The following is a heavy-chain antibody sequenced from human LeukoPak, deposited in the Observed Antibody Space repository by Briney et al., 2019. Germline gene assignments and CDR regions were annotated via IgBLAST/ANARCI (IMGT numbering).Heavy chain of an antibody. CDR2: ISAYNGNT. J-gene: IGHJ5*02. CDR3: ARGGCSSTSCYATPGVWFDP. V-gene: IGHV1-18*01. CDR1: GYTFTSYG. Sequence: ASVKVSCKASGYTFTSYGISWVRQAPGQGLEWMGWISAYNGNTNYAQKLQGRVTMTTDTSTSTAYMELRSLRSDDTAVYYCARGGCSSTSCYATPGVWFDPWGQGTLVTVSS. D-gene: IGHD2-2*01.